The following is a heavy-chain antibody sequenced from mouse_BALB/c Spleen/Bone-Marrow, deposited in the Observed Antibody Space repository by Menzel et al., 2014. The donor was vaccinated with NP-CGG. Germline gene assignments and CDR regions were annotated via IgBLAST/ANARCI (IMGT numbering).Heavy chain of an antibody. D-gene: IGHD2-4*01. V-gene: IGHV2-6-5*01. Sequence: VKLMESGPGLVAPSQSLSITCTVSGFSLTDYGVSWIRQPPGKGLEWLGVIWGVGTTYYNSALKSRLSISKDNSKSQVFLKMNSLQTDDTAICYCAKIYYDFDGFAHWGQGTLVTVSA. CDR1: GFSLTDYG. CDR2: IWGVGTT. J-gene: IGHJ3*01. CDR3: AKIYYDFDGFAH.